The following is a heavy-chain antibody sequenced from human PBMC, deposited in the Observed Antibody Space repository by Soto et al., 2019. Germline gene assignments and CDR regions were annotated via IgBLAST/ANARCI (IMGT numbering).Heavy chain of an antibody. CDR2: ISDSGGTT. CDR3: ARSSSPSRGWVLDYFDY. CDR1: GFTFSRYA. D-gene: IGHD6-6*01. V-gene: IGHV3-23*01. J-gene: IGHJ4*02. Sequence: EVQLLESGGDLVQRGGSLRLSCAASGFTFSRYAMSWVRQAPGQGPEWVSSISDSGGTTYYADSVEGRFTISRDNSKNTLYLQMNSLRAEDTAVYYCARSSSPSRGWVLDYFDYWGQGTLVTVSS.